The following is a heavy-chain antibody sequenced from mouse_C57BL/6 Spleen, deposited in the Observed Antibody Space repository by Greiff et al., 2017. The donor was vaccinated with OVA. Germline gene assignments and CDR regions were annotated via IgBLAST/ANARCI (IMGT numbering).Heavy chain of an antibody. CDR2: IDPETGGT. V-gene: IGHV1-15*01. J-gene: IGHJ4*01. Sequence: QVQLQQSGAELVRPGASVTLSCKASGYTFTDYDMHWVKQTPVHGLEWIGAIDPETGGTAYNQKFKGKAILTADKSSSTAYMELRSLTSEDSAVYYCTRNYYLYAMDYWGQGTSVTVSS. CDR3: TRNYYLYAMDY. CDR1: GYTFTDYD. D-gene: IGHD1-1*01.